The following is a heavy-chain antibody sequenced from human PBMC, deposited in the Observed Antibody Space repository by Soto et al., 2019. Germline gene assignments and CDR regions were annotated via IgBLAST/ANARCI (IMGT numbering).Heavy chain of an antibody. CDR3: ARTLNYDFWSGYYH. J-gene: IGHJ4*02. CDR2: INAGNGNT. Sequence: GASVNVSCKASGYTFTSYAMHWVRQAPGQRLEWMGWINAGNGNTKYSQKFQGRVTITRDTSASTAYMEPSSLRSEDTAVYYCARTLNYDFWSGYYHWGQGTLVTVSS. V-gene: IGHV1-3*01. D-gene: IGHD3-3*01. CDR1: GYTFTSYA.